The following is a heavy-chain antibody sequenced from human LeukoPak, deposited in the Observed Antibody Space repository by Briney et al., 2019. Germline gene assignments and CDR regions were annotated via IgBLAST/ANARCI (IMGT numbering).Heavy chain of an antibody. J-gene: IGHJ4*02. CDR1: GFTFSSYS. D-gene: IGHD5-18*01. V-gene: IGHV3-21*01. CDR3: ARVVGSYGNFDY. CDR2: ISSSSSYI. Sequence: GGSLRLSCAASGFTFSSYSMNWVRQAPGKGLEWVSSISSSSSYIYYADSVKGRFTISRDNAKNSLYLQMNSLRAEDTAVYYCARVVGSYGNFDYWGQGTLVTVSS.